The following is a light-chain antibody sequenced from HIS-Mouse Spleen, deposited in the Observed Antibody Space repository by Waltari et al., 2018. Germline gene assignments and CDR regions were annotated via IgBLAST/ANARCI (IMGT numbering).Light chain of an antibody. CDR2: EDS. CDR1: ALPKQY. J-gene: IGLJ2*01. Sequence: SYELTQPPSVSVSPGPTARITCSGDALPKQYAYWYQQKSGPAPVLVIYEDSKRPSGIPERFSGSSSGTMATLTISGAQVEDEADYYCYSTDSSGNHRVFGGGTKLTVL. V-gene: IGLV3-10*01. CDR3: YSTDSSGNHRV.